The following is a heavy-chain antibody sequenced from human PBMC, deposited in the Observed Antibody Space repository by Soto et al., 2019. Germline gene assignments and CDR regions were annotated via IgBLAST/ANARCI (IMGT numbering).Heavy chain of an antibody. CDR3: ATDPITVFGLAR. D-gene: IGHD3-3*01. CDR2: FDPDSGEA. V-gene: IGHV1-24*01. Sequence: ASVKVSCKVSGYTLIEVSMHWVRQAPGKGLKWIGGFDPDSGEAVYAQEFQGRLTVTEDPSTDTAYMELSSLRSDDTAVYYCATDPITVFGLARWGQGTPVTVSS. J-gene: IGHJ4*02. CDR1: GYTLIEVS.